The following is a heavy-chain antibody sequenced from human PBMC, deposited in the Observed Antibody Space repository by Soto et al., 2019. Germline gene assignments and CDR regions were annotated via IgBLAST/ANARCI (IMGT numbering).Heavy chain of an antibody. D-gene: IGHD3-10*01. CDR3: PRVRTGVVWDY. CDR2: INAGNGDT. J-gene: IGHJ4*02. CDR1: GYTFTRYA. V-gene: IGHV1-3*01. Sequence: ASVKVSGKASGYTFTRYAMHWVRQAPGQRLEWMGWINAGNGDTKYSQKFQGRVTITRDTSASTVYMKLTSLRYEDTAVYFCPRVRTGVVWDYWGQGTLVTVCS.